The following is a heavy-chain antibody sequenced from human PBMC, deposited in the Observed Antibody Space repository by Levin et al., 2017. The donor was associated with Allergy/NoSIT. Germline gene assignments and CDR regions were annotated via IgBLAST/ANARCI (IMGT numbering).Heavy chain of an antibody. CDR2: ITKPSRTI. V-gene: IGHV3-48*01. CDR3: VTNETGNEDFDY. CDR1: GFILRTSD. J-gene: IGHJ4*02. D-gene: IGHD3-9*01. Sequence: GGSLRLSCAASGFILRTSDMNWVRQAPGKGLEWISFITKPSRTISYADSVKGRFTVSRDNVKNLLYLDMNSLRAEDTAVYYCVTNETGNEDFDYWGQGTLVTVSS.